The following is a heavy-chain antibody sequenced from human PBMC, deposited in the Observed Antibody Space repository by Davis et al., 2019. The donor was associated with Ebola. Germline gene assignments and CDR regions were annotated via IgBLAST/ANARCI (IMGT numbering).Heavy chain of an antibody. CDR3: ARMWGDRSFDY. D-gene: IGHD2-21*02. V-gene: IGHV1-2*04. CDR1: GYTFTGYY. CDR2: INPNSGGT. J-gene: IGHJ4*02. Sequence: ASVKVSCKASGYTFTGYYMHWVRQAPGQGLEWMGWINPNSGGTNYAQKFKGWVTMTRDTSISTAYMELSRLRSDDTAVYYCARMWGDRSFDYWGQGTLVTVSS.